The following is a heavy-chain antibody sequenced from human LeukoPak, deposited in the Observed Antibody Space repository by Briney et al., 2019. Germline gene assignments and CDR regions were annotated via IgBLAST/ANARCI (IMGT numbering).Heavy chain of an antibody. CDR3: AIEYTGSSHFDY. CDR2: INLNGGST. V-gene: IGHV1-46*01. J-gene: IGHJ4*02. D-gene: IGHD1-26*01. Sequence: GASVKVSCKASGDTFTKYHMHWVRQAPGQGLEWMGLINLNGGSTISAQKFQGRVTMTWDTSKSTGYMDLSSLRSEDTAAYFCAIEYTGSSHFDYWGQGTPVTVSS. CDR1: GDTFTKYH.